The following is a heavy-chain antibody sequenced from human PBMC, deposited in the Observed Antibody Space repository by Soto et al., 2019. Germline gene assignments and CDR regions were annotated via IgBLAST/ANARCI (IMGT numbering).Heavy chain of an antibody. CDR1: GFTVSSNY. Sequence: EVQLVESGGGLVQPGGSLRLSCAASGFTVSSNYMSWVRQAPGKGLEWVSVIYSGGSTYYADSVKGRFTISRDNSKNTLSLRXNSLRAEDTAVYYCARDQVVPAATYLYYYYYGMDVWGQGTTVTVSS. J-gene: IGHJ6*02. CDR3: ARDQVVPAATYLYYYYYGMDV. D-gene: IGHD2-2*01. V-gene: IGHV3-66*01. CDR2: IYSGGST.